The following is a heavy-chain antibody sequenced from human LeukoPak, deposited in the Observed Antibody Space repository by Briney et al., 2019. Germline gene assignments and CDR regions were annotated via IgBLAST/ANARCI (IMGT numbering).Heavy chain of an antibody. CDR2: ISSSGSTI. CDR1: GFTVISYE. V-gene: IGHV3-48*03. Sequence: PGGSLRLSCSASGFTVISYEMNWVRKAPGKGLGWGSYISSSGSTIYYADSVKGRFTISRANAKNSLYLQMNSLRAEDTAVYYCARALQSDRWGQGTLVTVSS. CDR3: ARALQSDR. J-gene: IGHJ4*02.